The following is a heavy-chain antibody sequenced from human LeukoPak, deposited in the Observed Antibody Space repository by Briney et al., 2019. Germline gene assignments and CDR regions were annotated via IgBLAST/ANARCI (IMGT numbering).Heavy chain of an antibody. D-gene: IGHD2-2*01. J-gene: IGHJ3*02. CDR3: ARALTLGYCSSTSCYYDAFDI. CDR2: IYYSGST. CDR1: GGSVSSGDYY. Sequence: SETLSLTCTVSGGSVSSGDYYWSWIRQPPGKGLEWIGYIYYSGSTYYNPSLKSRVTISVDTSKNQFSLKLSSVTAADTAVYYCARALTLGYCSSTSCYYDAFDIWGQGTMVTVSS. V-gene: IGHV4-30-4*01.